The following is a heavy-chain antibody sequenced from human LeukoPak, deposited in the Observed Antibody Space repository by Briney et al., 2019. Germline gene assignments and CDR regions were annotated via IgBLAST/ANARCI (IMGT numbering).Heavy chain of an antibody. Sequence: SETLSLTCTVSGGSLSSYYWSWTRQPPGKGLEWIGTIYHSGSTYYNPSLKSRVTISVDTFKNQFSLKLSSVTAADTAVYYCALAPDGFDHWGQGTLVTVSS. V-gene: IGHV4-59*08. D-gene: IGHD5-24*01. J-gene: IGHJ4*02. CDR1: GGSLSSYY. CDR2: IYHSGST. CDR3: ALAPDGFDH.